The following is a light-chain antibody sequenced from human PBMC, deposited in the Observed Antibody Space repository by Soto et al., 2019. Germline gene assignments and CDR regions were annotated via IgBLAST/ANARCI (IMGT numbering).Light chain of an antibody. Sequence: QSALTQPPSASGSPGQSVTISCTGTSSDVGDYNYVSWYQQHPGKAPKLIIYEVNKRPSGVPDRFSGSKSGNTASLTVSGLPAEDEADYYCSSYAGSNTFLFGGGTKVTVL. CDR2: EVN. CDR3: SSYAGSNTFL. V-gene: IGLV2-8*01. CDR1: SSDVGDYNY. J-gene: IGLJ3*02.